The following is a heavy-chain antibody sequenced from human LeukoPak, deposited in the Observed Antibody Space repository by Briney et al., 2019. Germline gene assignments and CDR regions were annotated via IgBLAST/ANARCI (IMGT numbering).Heavy chain of an antibody. Sequence: GGSLRLSCVASGFSFSNYWMYWGRQAPGKGLVWVSRINSDGSYTDYADSAKGRFTISRDNAKDTLYLQMNSLRADDTAVYYCARADNWQSGGAWGQGALVTVSS. CDR1: GFSFSNYW. V-gene: IGHV3-74*01. D-gene: IGHD1-1*01. CDR2: INSDGSYT. CDR3: ARADNWQSGGA. J-gene: IGHJ5*02.